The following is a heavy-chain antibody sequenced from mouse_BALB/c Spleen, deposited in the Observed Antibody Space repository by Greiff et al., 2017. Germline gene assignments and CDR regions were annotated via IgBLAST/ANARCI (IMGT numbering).Heavy chain of an antibody. D-gene: IGHD4-1*01. V-gene: IGHV1-7*01. CDR2: INPCTGYT. CDR1: GYTFTSYW. J-gene: IGHJ2*01. CDR3: ADWDRGFDY. Sequence: QVQLQQSGAELAKPGASVKMSCKASGYTFTSYWMHWVKQRPGQGLEWIGYINPCTGYTEYNQKFKDKATLTADKSSSTAYMQLSSLTSEDSAVYYCADWDRGFDYWGQGTTLTVSS.